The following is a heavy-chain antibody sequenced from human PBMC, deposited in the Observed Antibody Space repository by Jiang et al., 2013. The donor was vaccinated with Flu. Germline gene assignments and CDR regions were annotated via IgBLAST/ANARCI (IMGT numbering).Heavy chain of an antibody. D-gene: IGHD1-26*01. CDR2: TYYRSKWYN. Sequence: QTLSLTCAISGDSVSSNSAAWNWIRQSPSRGLEWLGRTYYRSKWYNDYAVSVKSRITINPDTSKNQFSLQLNSVTPEDTAVYYCARDERVLVGPKGAAFDIWGQGTMVTVSS. CDR3: ARDERVLVGPKGAAFDI. CDR1: GDSVSSNSAA. V-gene: IGHV6-1*01. J-gene: IGHJ3*02.